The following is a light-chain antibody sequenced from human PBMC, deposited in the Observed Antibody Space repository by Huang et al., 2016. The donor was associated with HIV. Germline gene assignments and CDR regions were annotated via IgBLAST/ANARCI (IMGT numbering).Light chain of an antibody. CDR3: QQYYSTPFT. Sequence: DIVMTQSPDSLAVSLGGRATINCKSSQSVLYSSNNKNYVTWYQQKPGQPPKLLIYWASTRESGVPDRCSGSGSGTDFTLTISSLQAEDVAVYYCQQYYSTPFTFGPGTKVDIK. CDR1: QSVLYSSNNKNY. CDR2: WAS. V-gene: IGKV4-1*01. J-gene: IGKJ3*01.